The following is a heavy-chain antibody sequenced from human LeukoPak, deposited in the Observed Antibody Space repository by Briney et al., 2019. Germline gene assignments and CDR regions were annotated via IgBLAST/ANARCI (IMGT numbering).Heavy chain of an antibody. CDR3: ARLRSGWHFDY. Sequence: GGSLRLSCAASGFMFSSYSMSWVRQAPGKGLECVSFIGGGSSTIYHADSVKGRFTISRDNAKNSLYLQMNSLRAEDTAVYYRARLRSGWHFDYWGQGTLVTVSS. D-gene: IGHD3-3*01. CDR2: IGGGSSTI. V-gene: IGHV3-48*04. J-gene: IGHJ4*02. CDR1: GFMFSSYS.